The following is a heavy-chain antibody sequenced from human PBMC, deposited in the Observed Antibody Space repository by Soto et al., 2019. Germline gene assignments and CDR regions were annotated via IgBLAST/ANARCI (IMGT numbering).Heavy chain of an antibody. Sequence: PGGSLRLSCAASGFTFSSYGMHWVRQAPGKGLEWVAVIWYDGSNKYYADSVRGRFTISRDNSKNTLYLQMNSLRAEDTAVYYCARDPSTPYMPGIAAAGPSLIFDYWGQGTLVTVSS. V-gene: IGHV3-33*01. D-gene: IGHD6-13*01. CDR3: ARDPSTPYMPGIAAAGPSLIFDY. CDR2: IWYDGSNK. J-gene: IGHJ4*02. CDR1: GFTFSSYG.